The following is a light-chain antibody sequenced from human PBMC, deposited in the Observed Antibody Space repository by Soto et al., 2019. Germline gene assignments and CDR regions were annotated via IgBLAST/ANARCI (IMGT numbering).Light chain of an antibody. CDR2: TAS. J-gene: IGKJ3*01. Sequence: DIQMTQSPSSLSASLGDRVTITFRASQSIKAYLNWYQQKPGKAPILLIYTASTLQSGVPPRFSVSGSGTDFNLSISTLQPEDFAKSDCQQTSSTPRNFGQGTKVDVK. V-gene: IGKV1-39*01. CDR3: QQTSSTPRN. CDR1: QSIKAY.